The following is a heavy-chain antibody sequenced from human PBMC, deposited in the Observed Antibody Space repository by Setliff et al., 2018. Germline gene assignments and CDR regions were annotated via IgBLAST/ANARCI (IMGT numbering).Heavy chain of an antibody. Sequence: PGGSLRLSCAASGLTFSSYWMSWVRQAPGKGLEWVANIKQDGSEKYYVDSVKGRFTISRDNAKNSLYLQMNSLRAEDTAVYYCARGRDFWSGYLVYWGQGTLVTVSS. CDR3: ARGRDFWSGYLVY. D-gene: IGHD3-3*01. CDR2: IKQDGSEK. CDR1: GLTFSSYW. V-gene: IGHV3-7*01. J-gene: IGHJ4*02.